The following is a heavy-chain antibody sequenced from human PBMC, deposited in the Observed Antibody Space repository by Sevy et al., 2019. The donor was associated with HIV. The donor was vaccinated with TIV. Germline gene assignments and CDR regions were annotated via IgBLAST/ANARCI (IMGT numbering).Heavy chain of an antibody. CDR1: GFTFSSYW. CDR2: IKQDGSEK. J-gene: IGHJ3*02. Sequence: GGSLRLSCAASGFTFSSYWMSWVRQAPGKGLEWVANIKQDGSEKYYVDSVKGRFTISRDNAKNSRYLQTNSLRVEDTAVYYCARFSRSFDAFDIWGQGTMVTVSS. D-gene: IGHD3-10*01. CDR3: ARFSRSFDAFDI. V-gene: IGHV3-7*03.